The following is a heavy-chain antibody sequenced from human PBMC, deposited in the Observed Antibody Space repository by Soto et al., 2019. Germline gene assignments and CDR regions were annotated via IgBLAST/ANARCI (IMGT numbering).Heavy chain of an antibody. CDR2: IYHSGST. J-gene: IGHJ6*02. CDR1: DGSISSSNW. D-gene: IGHD6-19*01. CDR3: ARDWGSVAVAPSDGMDV. V-gene: IGHV4-4*02. Sequence: PSETLSLTCAISDGSISSSNWRSWVRQPPGKGLEWIGEIYHSGSTNYNPSLKSRVTISVDKSKNQFSLKLSSVTAADTAVYYCARDWGSVAVAPSDGMDVWGQGTTVTVSS.